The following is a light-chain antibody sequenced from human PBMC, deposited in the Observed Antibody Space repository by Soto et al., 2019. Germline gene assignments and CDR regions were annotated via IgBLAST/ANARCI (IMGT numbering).Light chain of an antibody. V-gene: IGLV1-40*01. CDR2: GNS. J-gene: IGLJ2*01. Sequence: QPVLTQPPSVSGPPGQRVTISCTGSSSNIGAGYDVHWYQQLPGTAPKLLIYGNSNRPSGVPDRFSGSKSGTSASLAITGLQAEDEADYYCQSYDSSLSGSVFGGGTKVTVL. CDR3: QSYDSSLSGSV. CDR1: SSNIGAGYD.